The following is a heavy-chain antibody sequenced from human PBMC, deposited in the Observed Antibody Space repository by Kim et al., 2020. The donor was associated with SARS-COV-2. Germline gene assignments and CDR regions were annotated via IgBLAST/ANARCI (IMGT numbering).Heavy chain of an antibody. V-gene: IGHV5-10-1*01. CDR2: IDPSDSYT. Sequence: GESLKISCKGSGYSFTSYWISWVRQMPGKGLEWMGRIDPSDSYTNYSPSFQGHVTISADKSISTAYLQWSSLKASDTAMYYCARMIIAARPVSDYYYGMDVWGQGTTVTVSS. CDR3: ARMIIAARPVSDYYYGMDV. D-gene: IGHD6-6*01. J-gene: IGHJ6*02. CDR1: GYSFTSYW.